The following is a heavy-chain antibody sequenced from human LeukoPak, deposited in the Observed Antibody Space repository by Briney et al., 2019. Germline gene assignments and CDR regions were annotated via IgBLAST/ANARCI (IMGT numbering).Heavy chain of an antibody. CDR1: GYTFTSYG. V-gene: IGHV1-18*01. J-gene: IGHJ4*02. Sequence: ASVKVSCKTSGYTFTSYGISWVRQAPGQGLEWMGWVSPYNGNTNYAQKLQGRVTVTTDTSTSTAYMELRSLRSDDTAVYYCARDLRLAVAGSFDYWGQGTLVTVSS. CDR2: VSPYNGNT. CDR3: ARDLRLAVAGSFDY. D-gene: IGHD6-19*01.